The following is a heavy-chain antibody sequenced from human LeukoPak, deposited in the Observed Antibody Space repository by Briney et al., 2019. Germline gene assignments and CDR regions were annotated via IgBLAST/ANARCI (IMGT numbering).Heavy chain of an antibody. CDR2: ISSSSSYI. J-gene: IGHJ4*02. CDR1: GFTFSSYS. V-gene: IGHV3-21*01. Sequence: GGSLRLSCAASGFTFSSYSMNWVRQAPGKGLEWVSSISSSSSYIYYADSVKGRFTISRDNAKNSLYLQMNSLRAEDTAVYYCATHGPIAVAGTQSDYWGQGTLVTVSS. D-gene: IGHD6-19*01. CDR3: ATHGPIAVAGTQSDY.